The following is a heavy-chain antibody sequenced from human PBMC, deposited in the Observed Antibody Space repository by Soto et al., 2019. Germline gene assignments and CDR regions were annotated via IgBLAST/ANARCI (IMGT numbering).Heavy chain of an antibody. J-gene: IGHJ5*01. CDR2: VSGNNGAS. CDR3: VSDQKYFRVNGNWFDS. CDR1: GYTSADFG. V-gene: IGHV1-18*04. D-gene: IGHD2-2*01. Sequence: ASVKVSCKASGYTSADFGISWVRQAPGQGLEWMGWVSGNNGASNPAPKVQGRITMTLDTSTGVSYMALRSLRSDDTAIYYCVSDQKYFRVNGNWFDSWGQGTLGTVSA.